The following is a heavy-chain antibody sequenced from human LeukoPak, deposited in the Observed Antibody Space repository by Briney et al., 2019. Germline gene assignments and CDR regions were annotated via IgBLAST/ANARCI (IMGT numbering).Heavy chain of an antibody. J-gene: IGHJ3*02. V-gene: IGHV3-23*01. CDR1: GFTFSSFA. D-gene: IGHD3-22*01. Sequence: GGSLRLSCAASGFTFSSFAMSWVRQAPGKGLEWVSAISGSGGSTYYADSVKGRFTISRDNSKNTLYLQMNSLRTEDTAVYYCAKDRAPVVVIGGDAFDNWGQGTMVTVSS. CDR3: AKDRAPVVVIGGDAFDN. CDR2: ISGSGGST.